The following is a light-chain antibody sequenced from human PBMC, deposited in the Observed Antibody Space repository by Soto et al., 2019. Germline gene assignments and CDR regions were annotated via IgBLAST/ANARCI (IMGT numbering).Light chain of an antibody. CDR1: QGIINY. Sequence: DIQLTQSPSFLSAPVGARVTITCRASQGIINYLAWYQQKPGKAPKLLIYAASTLQRGVPSRFSGSGSGTEFTLTISSLQSEDFAVYYCQQYNNWPPWTVGQGTKVDIK. CDR3: QQYNNWPPWT. CDR2: AAS. J-gene: IGKJ1*01. V-gene: IGKV1-9*01.